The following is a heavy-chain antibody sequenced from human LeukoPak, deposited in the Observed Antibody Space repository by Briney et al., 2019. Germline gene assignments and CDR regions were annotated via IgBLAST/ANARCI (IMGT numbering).Heavy chain of an antibody. CDR1: GFTFSGYW. CDR3: ARDILSGYDFSEYFQH. V-gene: IGHV3-48*04. D-gene: IGHD5-12*01. CDR2: ISSSSSTI. Sequence: PGGSLRLSCAASGFTFSGYWVTWVRQAPGKGLEWVSYISSSSSTIYYADSVKGRFTISRDNAKNSLYLQMNSLRAEDTAVYYCARDILSGYDFSEYFQHWGQGTLVTVSS. J-gene: IGHJ1*01.